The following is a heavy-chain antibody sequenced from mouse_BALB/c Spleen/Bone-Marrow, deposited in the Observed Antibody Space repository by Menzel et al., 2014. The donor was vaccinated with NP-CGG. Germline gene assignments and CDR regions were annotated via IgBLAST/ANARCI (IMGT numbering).Heavy chain of an antibody. D-gene: IGHD2-2*01. CDR2: ISSGSSTI. V-gene: IGHV5-17*02. CDR3: ARYGYYDAMDY. Sequence: EVKVVESGGGLIKPGGSRKLSCAASGFTFSSFGMHWVRQAPEKGLEWVAYISSGSSTIYYADTVKGRFTISRDNPKNTLFLQMTSLRSEDTAMYYCARYGYYDAMDYWGQGTSVTVSS. CDR1: GFTFSSFG. J-gene: IGHJ4*01.